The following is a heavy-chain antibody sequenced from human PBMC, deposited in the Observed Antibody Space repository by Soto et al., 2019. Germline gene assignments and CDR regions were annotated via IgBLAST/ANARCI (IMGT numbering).Heavy chain of an antibody. CDR2: ISGDSGNT. CDR1: GYRFTKSA. J-gene: IGHJ4*01. V-gene: IGHV1-3*01. D-gene: IGHD6-19*01. Sequence: XSVKVSCNASGYRFTKSAMHWVRQAPGQRLEWMGWISGDSGNTKYSPKLQDRVTTTRDTSASTAYMELSSLRSEYTALYYCARDGVAAGNINFDYWGQGNLVTVSS. CDR3: ARDGVAAGNINFDY.